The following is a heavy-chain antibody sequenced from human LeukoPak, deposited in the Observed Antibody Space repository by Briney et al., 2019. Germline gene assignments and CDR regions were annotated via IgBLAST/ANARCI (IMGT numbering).Heavy chain of an antibody. Sequence: PSETLSLTCTVSGGSISNSYYWGWIRQPPGKGLEWIGSIYYSGDTYYNPSLKSRVTVSMDTSKNQFSLKLSSVTAADTAVYYCASHYYYDSSGYVEPYFDYWGQGTLVTVSS. V-gene: IGHV4-39*07. CDR1: GGSISNSYY. CDR2: IYYSGDT. J-gene: IGHJ4*02. D-gene: IGHD3-22*01. CDR3: ASHYYYDSSGYVEPYFDY.